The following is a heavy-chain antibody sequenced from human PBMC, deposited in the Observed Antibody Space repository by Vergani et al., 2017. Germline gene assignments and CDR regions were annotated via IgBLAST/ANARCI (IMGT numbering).Heavy chain of an antibody. Sequence: EVDLVESGGGLAQPGGSLRLSCEASGITFWKFGMHWVRQGPGNGLEWVSGISWNSGAVDYADSVRGRFTISRDNAKNMMYLQLNSLRDEDTAVYYCARDGRIDAEGTELDYWGQGTLVTVSS. CDR3: ARDGRIDAEGTELDY. D-gene: IGHD1-14*01. J-gene: IGHJ4*02. V-gene: IGHV3-9*01. CDR2: ISWNSGAV. CDR1: GITFWKFG.